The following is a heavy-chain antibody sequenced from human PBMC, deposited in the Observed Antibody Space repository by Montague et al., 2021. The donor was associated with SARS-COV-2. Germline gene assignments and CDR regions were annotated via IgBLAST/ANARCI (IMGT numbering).Heavy chain of an antibody. CDR3: VRAFSNSFKWFDP. Sequence: SLRLSCAAFGFTFSAYWMHLVRQAPVQGLEWVARIRADGTTTNYXDSXHVRFTISRDNAQDTVYLHMTTLTAEDTAVYYCVRAFSNSFKWFDPWGQGTLVTVSS. D-gene: IGHD6-13*01. J-gene: IGHJ5*02. CDR2: IRADGTTT. V-gene: IGHV3-74*01. CDR1: GFTFSAYW.